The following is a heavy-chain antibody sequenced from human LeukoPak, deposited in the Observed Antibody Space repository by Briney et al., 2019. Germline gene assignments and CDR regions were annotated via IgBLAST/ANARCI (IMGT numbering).Heavy chain of an antibody. CDR1: GYTFTSYA. Sequence: ASVKVSCKASGYTFTSYAMHWVRQAPGQRLEWMGWINAGNGNTKYSQKFQGRVTITADESTSTAYMELSSLRSEDTAVCYCARRVIAVAGTGYYFDYWGQGTLVTVSS. CDR3: ARRVIAVAGTGYYFDY. V-gene: IGHV1-3*01. J-gene: IGHJ4*02. CDR2: INAGNGNT. D-gene: IGHD6-19*01.